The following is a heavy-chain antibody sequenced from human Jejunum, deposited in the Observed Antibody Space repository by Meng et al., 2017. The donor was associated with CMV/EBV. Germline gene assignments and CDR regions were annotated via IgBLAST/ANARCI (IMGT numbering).Heavy chain of an antibody. CDR1: GFTLRRYL. CDR3: VRAVSTNYGRFDY. CDR2: VRPAGRAP. D-gene: IGHD4-17*01. Sequence: ASGFTLRRYLLPSVRPAPGTALLSLSRVRPAGRAPSYAASVKGRFPISRDNAENTLYLQMGSLRADDTAVYYCVRAVSTNYGRFDYWGQGTLVTVSS. V-gene: IGHV3-74*01. J-gene: IGHJ4*02.